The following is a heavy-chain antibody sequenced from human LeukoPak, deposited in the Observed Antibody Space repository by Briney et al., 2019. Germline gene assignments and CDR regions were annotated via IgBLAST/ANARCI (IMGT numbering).Heavy chain of an antibody. CDR1: GFAFSSHA. CDR2: ITARGGST. V-gene: IGHV3-23*01. D-gene: IGHD5-18*01. J-gene: IGHJ4*02. Sequence: PGGSLRLSCAASGFAFSSHAMSWVRQAPGKGLEWVSSITARGGSTYYAHSVKGRFTISRDNSKNSLFLQMNSLRAEDTAIYYCAKGGYIVPADYWGQGTLVTVSS. CDR3: AKGGYIVPADY.